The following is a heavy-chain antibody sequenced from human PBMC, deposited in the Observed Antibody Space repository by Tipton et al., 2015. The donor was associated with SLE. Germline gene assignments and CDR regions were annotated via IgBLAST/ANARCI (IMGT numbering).Heavy chain of an antibody. V-gene: IGHV4-39*07. CDR2: IFYTGST. J-gene: IGHJ6*03. D-gene: IGHD2-15*01. CDR3: ARESIVLAYMDV. CDR1: GGSITSSSYF. Sequence: TLSLTCTVSGGSITSSSYFWGWIRQPPGKGLEWIGTIFYTGSTYYNPSLRSRVTMSADTSKNQFSLKLSSVSAADTAVYYCARESIVLAYMDVWGKGTTVTVSS.